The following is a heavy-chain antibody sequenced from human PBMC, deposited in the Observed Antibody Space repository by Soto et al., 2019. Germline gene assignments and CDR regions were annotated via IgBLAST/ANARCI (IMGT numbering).Heavy chain of an antibody. CDR1: GGSISSSSYY. CDR2: IYYSGST. V-gene: IGHV4-39*07. CDR3: VRDYDYDTSRNDAFDI. J-gene: IGHJ3*02. D-gene: IGHD3-22*01. Sequence: SETLSLTCTVSGGSISSSSYYWGWIRQPPGKGLEWIGSIYYSGSTYYNPSLKSRVTISADTSKNQFSLRLSSVTAADTAVYYCVRDYDYDTSRNDAFDIWGQGTMVTVSS.